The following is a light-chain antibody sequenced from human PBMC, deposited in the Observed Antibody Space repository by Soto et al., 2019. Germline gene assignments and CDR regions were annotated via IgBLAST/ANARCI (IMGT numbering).Light chain of an antibody. CDR3: QTWGTGIVV. CDR1: SEHSTYD. V-gene: IGLV4-69*02. Sequence: QSVLTQSPSASASLGASVKLTFTLSSEHSTYDIAWHQQQPEKGPRYLMKLNSDGSHSKGDGIPDRFSGSSSGAERYLTISSLQSEDEADYYCQTWGTGIVVFGGGTKLTVL. CDR2: LNSDGSH. J-gene: IGLJ2*01.